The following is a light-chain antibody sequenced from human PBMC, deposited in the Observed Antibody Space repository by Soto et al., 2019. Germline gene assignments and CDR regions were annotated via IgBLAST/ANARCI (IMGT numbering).Light chain of an antibody. CDR2: GAS. J-gene: IGKJ4*01. V-gene: IGKV3-15*01. CDR1: QSVSSN. CDR3: QQYHNWPPLT. Sequence: EIVMTQSPATLSVSPGERATLSCRASQSVSSNLALYQQKPGQAPTLLIYGASTRATGIPARFSGSGSGTEFTLTISSLQSEDFAVYCCQQYHNWPPLTFGGGTKVEIK.